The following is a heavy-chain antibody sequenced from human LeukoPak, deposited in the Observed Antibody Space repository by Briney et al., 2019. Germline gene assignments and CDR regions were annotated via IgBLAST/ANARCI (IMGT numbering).Heavy chain of an antibody. CDR3: ARYYGSGSYYMSYYYYGMDV. CDR2: IYSGGST. V-gene: IGHV3-53*01. J-gene: IGHJ6*02. CDR1: GFTVSSNY. Sequence: PGGSLRLSCAASGFTVSSNYMSWVRQAPGKGLEWVSVIYSGGSTYYADSVKGRFTISRDNAKNSLYLQMNSLRAEDTAVYYCARYYGSGSYYMSYYYYGMDVWGQGTTVTVSS. D-gene: IGHD3-10*01.